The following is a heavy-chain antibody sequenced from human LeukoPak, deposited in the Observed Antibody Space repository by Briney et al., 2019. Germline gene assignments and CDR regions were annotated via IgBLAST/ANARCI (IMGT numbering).Heavy chain of an antibody. CDR1: GFTFSSYS. J-gene: IGHJ5*02. CDR3: ARAYYDILTGQIDWFDP. V-gene: IGHV3-21*01. CDR2: ISSSSSYI. Sequence: GGSLRLSCAASGFTFSSYSMNWVRQAPGKGLEWVSSISSSSSYIYYADSVKGRFTISRDNAKNSLYLQMNSLRAEDTAVYYCARAYYDILTGQIDWFDPWGQGTLVTVSS. D-gene: IGHD3-9*01.